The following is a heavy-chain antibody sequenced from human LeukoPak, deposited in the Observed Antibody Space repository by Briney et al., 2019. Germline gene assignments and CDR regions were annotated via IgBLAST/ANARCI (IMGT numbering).Heavy chain of an antibody. D-gene: IGHD2-2*01. CDR1: GGPISSSNW. CDR2: IYHSGST. J-gene: IGHJ5*02. V-gene: IGHV4-4*02. CDR3: ARGWVVPAANPYNWFDP. Sequence: SGTLSLTCAVSGGPISSSNWWSWVRQPPGKGLEWIGEIYHSGSTNYNPSLKSRVTISVDKSKNQFSLKLSSVTAADTAVYYCARGWVVPAANPYNWFDPWGQGTLVTVSS.